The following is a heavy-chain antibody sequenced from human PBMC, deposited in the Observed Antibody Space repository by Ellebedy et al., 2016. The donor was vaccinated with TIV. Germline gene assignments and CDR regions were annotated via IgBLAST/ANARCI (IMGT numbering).Heavy chain of an antibody. Sequence: ASVKVSYKASGYTFTGYFLHWVRQAPGQGLEWMGWINPNSGGTHYGQKFQGRVTMTRDMSISTAYMELSRLTSDDTAAYYCARELSGDYFDYWGQGTLLTVSS. V-gene: IGHV1-2*02. D-gene: IGHD3-16*02. J-gene: IGHJ4*02. CDR1: GYTFTGYF. CDR2: INPNSGGT. CDR3: ARELSGDYFDY.